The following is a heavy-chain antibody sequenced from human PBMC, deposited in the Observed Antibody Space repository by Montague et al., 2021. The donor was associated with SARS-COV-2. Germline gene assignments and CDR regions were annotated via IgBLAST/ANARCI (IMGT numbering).Heavy chain of an antibody. CDR2: INHSGST. CDR1: GGSFSGYY. Sequence: SETLSLTCAVYGGSFSGYYWSWIRQPPGKGLEWIGEINHSGSTNXNLSLKSRVTISVDTSKNQFSLKLSSVTAADTAVYYCARRPHYYDSSGYYYPGPQRYYFDYWGQGTLVTVSS. CDR3: ARRPHYYDSSGYYYPGPQRYYFDY. J-gene: IGHJ4*02. V-gene: IGHV4-34*01. D-gene: IGHD3-22*01.